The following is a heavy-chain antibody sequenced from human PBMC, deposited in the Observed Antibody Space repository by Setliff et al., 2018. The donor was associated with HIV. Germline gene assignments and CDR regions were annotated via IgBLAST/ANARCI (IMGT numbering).Heavy chain of an antibody. CDR3: ARDQGYSYGQFDY. J-gene: IGHJ4*02. D-gene: IGHD5-18*01. Sequence: SETLSLTCAVYGGSFSDYYWSWIRQPPGKGLEWIGEICHRGKTNYNPSLKSRVTISVDTSKNQFSLKLNSMTAADTAVYHCARDQGYSYGQFDYWGQGILVTVSS. V-gene: IGHV4-34*09. CDR2: ICHRGKT. CDR1: GGSFSDYY.